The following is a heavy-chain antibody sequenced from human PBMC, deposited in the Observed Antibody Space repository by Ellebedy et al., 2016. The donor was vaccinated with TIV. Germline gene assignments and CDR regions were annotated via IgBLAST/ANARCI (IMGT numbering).Heavy chain of an antibody. CDR2: IYYSGST. D-gene: IGHD6-13*01. CDR3: ARGDFDTCYSS. J-gene: IGHJ4*02. V-gene: IGHV4-39*01. Sequence: SKTLSLTXTVSGGSISSSSYYWGWIRQPPGKGLEWIGSIYYSGSTYYNPSLKSRVTISVDTSKNQFSLKLSSVTAADTAVYYCARGDFDTCYSSWGQGTLVTVSS. CDR1: GGSISSSSYY.